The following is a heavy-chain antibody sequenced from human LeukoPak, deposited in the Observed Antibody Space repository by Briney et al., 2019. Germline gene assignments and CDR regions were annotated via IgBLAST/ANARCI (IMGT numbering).Heavy chain of an antibody. CDR1: GGSISTHY. J-gene: IGHJ4*02. CDR2: IYYSGST. CDR3: ARRGMDYYGSGSYYRYYFDY. V-gene: IGHV4-59*11. Sequence: SETLSLTCTVSGGSISTHYWSWIRQPPGKGLEWIGYIYYSGSTNYNPSLKSRVTISVDTSKNQFSLKLSSVTVADTAVYYCARRGMDYYGSGSYYRYYFDYWGQGTLVTVSS. D-gene: IGHD3-10*01.